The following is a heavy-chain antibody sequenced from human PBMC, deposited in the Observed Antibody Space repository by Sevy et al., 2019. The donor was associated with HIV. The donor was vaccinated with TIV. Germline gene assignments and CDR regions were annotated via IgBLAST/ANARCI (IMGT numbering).Heavy chain of an antibody. V-gene: IGHV1-18*01. J-gene: IGHJ3*01. Sequence: ASVKVSCKASGYSFTSHYLTWVRQAPGQGLESMGWISPYSGNTNYAQKFQGRVTMTTDTSTSTLYLDMRSLTSDDTAVYYCARTRVLWLLDGFDLWGLGTMVTVSS. CDR2: ISPYSGNT. CDR3: ARTRVLWLLDGFDL. D-gene: IGHD3-22*01. CDR1: GYSFTSHY.